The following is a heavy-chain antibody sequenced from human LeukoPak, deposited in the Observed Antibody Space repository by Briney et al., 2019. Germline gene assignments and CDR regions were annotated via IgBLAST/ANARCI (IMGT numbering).Heavy chain of an antibody. CDR1: GYTFTGYY. D-gene: IGHD5-12*01. V-gene: IGHV1-2*02. J-gene: IGHJ4*02. Sequence: ASVKVSRKASGYTFTGYYMHWVRQAPGQGLEWMGWINPNSGGTNYAQKFQGRVTMTRDTSISTAYMELSRLRSDDTAVYYCARLPDVDIVATIDYWGQGTLVTVSS. CDR2: INPNSGGT. CDR3: ARLPDVDIVATIDY.